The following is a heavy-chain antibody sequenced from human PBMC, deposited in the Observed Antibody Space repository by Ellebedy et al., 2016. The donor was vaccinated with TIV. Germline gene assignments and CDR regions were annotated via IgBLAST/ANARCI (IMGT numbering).Heavy chain of an antibody. CDR3: AREYCSSTSCYFDY. J-gene: IGHJ4*02. CDR2: IYSGGST. D-gene: IGHD2-2*01. CDR1: GFTVSSNY. V-gene: IGHV3-53*01. Sequence: GESLKISXAASGFTVSSNYMSWVRQAPGKGLEWVSVIYSGGSTYYADSVKGRFTISRDNSKNTLYLQMNSLRAEDTAVYYCAREYCSSTSCYFDYWGQGTLVTVSS.